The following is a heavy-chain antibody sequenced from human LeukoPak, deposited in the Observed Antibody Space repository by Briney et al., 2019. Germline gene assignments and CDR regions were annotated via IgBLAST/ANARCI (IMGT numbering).Heavy chain of an antibody. CDR2: ISYGGSNK. D-gene: IGHD6-19*01. Sequence: PGGSLRLSCAASGFTFSSYAMHWVRQAPGKGLEWVAVISYGGSNKCYADSVKGRFTISRDNSKNTLYLQMNSLRAEDTAVYYCARDGYSSAIDYWGQGTLVPVSS. J-gene: IGHJ4*02. V-gene: IGHV3-30-3*01. CDR1: GFTFSSYA. CDR3: ARDGYSSAIDY.